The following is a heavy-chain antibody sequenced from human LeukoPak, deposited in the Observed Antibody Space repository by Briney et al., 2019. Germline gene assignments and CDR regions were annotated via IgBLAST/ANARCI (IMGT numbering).Heavy chain of an antibody. D-gene: IGHD6-13*01. CDR1: GGTFSSYA. J-gene: IGHJ4*02. CDR2: IIPIFGTA. V-gene: IGHV1-69*05. CDR3: ARGLRIAAAGTRFDY. Sequence: RASVKVSCKASGGTFSSYAIRWVRQAPGQGLEWMGGIIPIFGTANYAQKFQGRVTITTDESTSTAYMELSSLRSEDTAVYYCARGLRIAAAGTRFDYWGQGTLVTVSS.